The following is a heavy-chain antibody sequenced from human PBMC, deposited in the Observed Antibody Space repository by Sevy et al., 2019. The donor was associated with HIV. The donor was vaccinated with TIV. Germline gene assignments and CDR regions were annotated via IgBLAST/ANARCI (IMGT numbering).Heavy chain of an antibody. CDR2: IYYSGST. CDR1: GGSISSYY. CDR3: ARGVEMATIPLTYYYYYYMDV. D-gene: IGHD5-12*01. J-gene: IGHJ6*03. Sequence: SETLSLTCTVSGGSISSYYWSWIRQPPGKGLEWIGYIYYSGSTNYNPSLKSRVTISVDTSKNQFSLKLSSVTAADTAVYYCARGVEMATIPLTYYYYYYMDVWGKGTTVTVSS. V-gene: IGHV4-59*01.